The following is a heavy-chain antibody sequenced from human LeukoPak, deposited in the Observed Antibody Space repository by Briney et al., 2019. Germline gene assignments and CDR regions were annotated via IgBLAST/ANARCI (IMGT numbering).Heavy chain of an antibody. J-gene: IGHJ5*02. CDR1: GFTFSSYW. CDR2: INHSGST. D-gene: IGHD3-10*01. Sequence: PGGSLRLSCAASGFTFSSYWMHWVRQAPGKGLEWIGEINHSGSTNYNPSLKSRVTISVDTSKNQFSLKLSSVTAADTAVYYCARDDGNYYGSGSYYRTWGQGTLVTVSS. CDR3: ARDDGNYYGSGSYYRT. V-gene: IGHV4-34*01.